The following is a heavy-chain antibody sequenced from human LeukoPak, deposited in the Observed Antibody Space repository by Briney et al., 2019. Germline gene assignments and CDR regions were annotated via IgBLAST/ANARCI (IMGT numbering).Heavy chain of an antibody. Sequence: GASVKVSCKASGYTFTSHDINWVRQATGQGLEWMGWMNPNSGSAGYAQKFQGRVTMTRDTSIATAYMELSSLTSEDTAVYYCARIPTISGVITNYFDYWGQGTLVTVSS. J-gene: IGHJ4*02. D-gene: IGHD3-3*01. CDR1: GYTFTSHD. CDR2: MNPNSGSA. CDR3: ARIPTISGVITNYFDY. V-gene: IGHV1-8*01.